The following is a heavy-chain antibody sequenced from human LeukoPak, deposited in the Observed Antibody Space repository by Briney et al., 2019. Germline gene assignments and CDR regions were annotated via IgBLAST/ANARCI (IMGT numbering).Heavy chain of an antibody. CDR1: GGSFSGYY. D-gene: IGHD3-10*01. Sequence: SETLSLTCAVYGGSFSGYYWSWIRQPPGKGLEWIGEINHSGSTNYNPSLKSRVTISVDTSQNQFSLKLSSVTAADTAVYYCARGLGYGSGRYRYYYYYGMDVWGQGTTVTVSS. V-gene: IGHV4-34*01. CDR2: INHSGST. J-gene: IGHJ6*02. CDR3: ARGLGYGSGRYRYYYYYGMDV.